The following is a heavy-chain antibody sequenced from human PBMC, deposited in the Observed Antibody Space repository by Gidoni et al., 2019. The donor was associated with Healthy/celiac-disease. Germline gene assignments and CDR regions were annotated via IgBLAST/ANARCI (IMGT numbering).Heavy chain of an antibody. V-gene: IGHV3-49*05. CDR3: TRVRYSYGYTFDY. CDR2: SRRKAYGGTT. D-gene: IGHD5-18*01. J-gene: IGHJ4*02. CDR1: GFTFGDYA. Sequence: EVQLVESGGGLVKPGRSLGLSCTASGFTFGDYAMSWFRQAPGKGLGWVGFSRRKAYGGTTEYAASVKGRYTISRDDSKSIAYLQMNSLKTEDTAVYYCTRVRYSYGYTFDYWGQGTLVTVSS.